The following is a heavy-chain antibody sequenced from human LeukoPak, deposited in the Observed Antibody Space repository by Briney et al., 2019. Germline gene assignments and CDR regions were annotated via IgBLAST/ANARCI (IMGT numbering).Heavy chain of an antibody. CDR2: ISSSSSYI. V-gene: IGHV3-21*01. J-gene: IGHJ6*03. CDR1: GFTVNSNY. Sequence: GGSLRLSCAASGFTVNSNYMSWVRQAPGKGLEWVSSISSSSSYIYYADSVKGRFTISRDNAKNSLYLQMNSLRAEDTAVYYCARDPVWFGELFLWYMDVWGKGTTVTVSS. CDR3: ARDPVWFGELFLWYMDV. D-gene: IGHD3-10*01.